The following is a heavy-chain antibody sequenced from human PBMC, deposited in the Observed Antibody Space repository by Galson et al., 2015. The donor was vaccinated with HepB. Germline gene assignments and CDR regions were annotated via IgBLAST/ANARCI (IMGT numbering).Heavy chain of an antibody. CDR3: ARGRIMITFGGISVDYSDS. J-gene: IGHJ4*02. V-gene: IGHV1-18*01. CDR1: GYTFSSYG. CDR2: ISAYNGNT. D-gene: IGHD3-16*02. Sequence: SVKVSCKASGYTFSSYGIIWVRQAPGQGLEWMGWISAYNGNTNYAQNLQGRVTMTTDTSTTTAYMELGSLRSDDTAVYYCARGRIMITFGGISVDYSDSWGLGTLVTVSS.